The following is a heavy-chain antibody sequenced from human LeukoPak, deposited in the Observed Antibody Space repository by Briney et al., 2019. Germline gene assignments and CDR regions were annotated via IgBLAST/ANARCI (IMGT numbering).Heavy chain of an antibody. Sequence: PSETLSLTCTVSGGSISSSSYYWGWLRQPPGRGLEWIGSIYYSGSTYYNPSLKSRVTISVDTSKNQFSLKLSSVTAADTAVYYCASYDSSGYGLDAFDIWGQGTMVTVSS. D-gene: IGHD3-22*01. CDR3: ASYDSSGYGLDAFDI. J-gene: IGHJ3*02. CDR2: IYYSGST. V-gene: IGHV4-39*01. CDR1: GGSISSSSYY.